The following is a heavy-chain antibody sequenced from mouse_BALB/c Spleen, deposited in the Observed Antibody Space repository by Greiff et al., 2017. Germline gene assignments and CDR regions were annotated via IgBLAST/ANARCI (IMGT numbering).Heavy chain of an antibody. Sequence: SGAELARPGASVKLSCKASGYTFTSYWMQWVKQRPGQGLEWIGAIYPGDGDTRYTQKFKGKATLTADKSSSTAYMQLSSLASEDSAVYYCARANWEAMDYWGQGTSVTVSS. CDR3: ARANWEAMDY. D-gene: IGHD4-1*01. CDR2: IYPGDGDT. J-gene: IGHJ4*01. CDR1: GYTFTSYW. V-gene: IGHV1-87*01.